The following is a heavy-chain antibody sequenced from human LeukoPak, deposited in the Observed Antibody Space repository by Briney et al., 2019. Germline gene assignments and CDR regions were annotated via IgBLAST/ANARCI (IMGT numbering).Heavy chain of an antibody. J-gene: IGHJ4*02. V-gene: IGHV3-23*01. CDR3: AKGGPQLYYDSSGYYFLDY. Sequence: PGGSLRFSCAASGFTFSTYAMSRVRQGPGKGLEWVLVLICGGGGTYHADSVKGRFTMSRDNSKNTLYLQMNSLRAEDTAVYYCAKGGPQLYYDSSGYYFLDYWGQGTLVTVSS. CDR2: LICGGGGT. CDR1: GFTFSTYA. D-gene: IGHD3-22*01.